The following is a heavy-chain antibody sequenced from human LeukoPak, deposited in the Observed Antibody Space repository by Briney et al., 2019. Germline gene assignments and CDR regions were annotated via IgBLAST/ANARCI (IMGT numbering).Heavy chain of an antibody. D-gene: IGHD1-14*01. V-gene: IGHV3-23*01. Sequence: TGGSLRLSCAASGFTFSSYAMSWVRQAPGKGLEWVSAISGSGGSTYYADSVKGRITISRDNSKNTLYLQMNSLKTEDTAVYYCTGRNFDYWGQGTLVTVSS. CDR3: TGRNFDY. J-gene: IGHJ4*02. CDR2: ISGSGGST. CDR1: GFTFSSYA.